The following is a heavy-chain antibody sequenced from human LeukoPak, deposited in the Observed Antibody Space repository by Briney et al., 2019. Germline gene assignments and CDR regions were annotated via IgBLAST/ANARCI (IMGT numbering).Heavy chain of an antibody. V-gene: IGHV3-23*01. CDR2: ISGSGGST. Sequence: GASLRPSCAASGFTFSSYAMSWVRQAPGKGLEWVSAISGSGGSTYYADSVKGRFTISRDNSKNTLYLQMNSLRAEDTAVYYCAKSRIQYFDILTGRKSYYHGMDVWGEGTTVTVS. J-gene: IGHJ6*02. CDR1: GFTFSSYA. CDR3: AKSRIQYFDILTGRKSYYHGMDV. D-gene: IGHD3-9*01.